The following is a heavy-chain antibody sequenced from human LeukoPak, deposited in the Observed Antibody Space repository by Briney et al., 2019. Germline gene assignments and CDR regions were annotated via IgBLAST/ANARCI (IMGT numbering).Heavy chain of an antibody. Sequence: PSETLSLTCTVSGGSISSGGYYWSWIRQHPGKGLEWIGYIYYSGSTYYNPSLKSRVTISVDRSKNQFSLKLSSVTAADTAVYYCARVPTNYDILTGYYYYGMDVWGQGTTVTVSS. CDR3: ARVPTNYDILTGYYYYGMDV. CDR2: IYYSGST. V-gene: IGHV4-31*03. CDR1: GGSISSGGYY. J-gene: IGHJ6*02. D-gene: IGHD3-9*01.